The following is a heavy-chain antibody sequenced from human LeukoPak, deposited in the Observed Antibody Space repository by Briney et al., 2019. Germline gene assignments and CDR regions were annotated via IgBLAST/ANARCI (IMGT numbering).Heavy chain of an antibody. V-gene: IGHV3-21*01. J-gene: IGHJ5*01. CDR1: GFSFSSYC. CDR3: ARRTYSSGHYDS. CDR2: ICVGAT. Sequence: PGGSLRLSCAASGFSFSSYCLNWVRQAPGKGLEWVASICVGATYYADSVKGRFTISRDNAQNSLFLQLTNLRADDTAVFYCARRTYSSGHYDSWGQGTLVTVSS. D-gene: IGHD6-19*01.